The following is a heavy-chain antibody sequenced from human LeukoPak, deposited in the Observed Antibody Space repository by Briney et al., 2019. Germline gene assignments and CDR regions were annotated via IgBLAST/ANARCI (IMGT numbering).Heavy chain of an antibody. Sequence: SETLSLTCAVYGGSFSGYYWSWIRQPPGKGLEWIGEINHSGSTNYNPSLKSRVTISVDTSKNQFSLKLSSVTAADTAVYYCARAKTYSGYVRGLWFDPWGQGTLVTVSS. CDR2: INHSGST. CDR1: GGSFSGYY. CDR3: ARAKTYSGYVRGLWFDP. D-gene: IGHD5-12*01. J-gene: IGHJ5*02. V-gene: IGHV4-34*01.